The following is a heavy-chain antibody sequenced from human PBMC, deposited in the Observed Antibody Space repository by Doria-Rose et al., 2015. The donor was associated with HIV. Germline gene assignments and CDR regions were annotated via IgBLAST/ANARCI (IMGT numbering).Heavy chain of an antibody. CDR3: ARIKSSRWSHKYYFDF. D-gene: IGHD6-13*01. J-gene: IGHJ4*02. CDR1: GVSLSSPGMG. CDR2: IFSDDEG. V-gene: IGHV2-26*01. Sequence: QVQLVQSGPVLVKPAEALTLTCTVSGVSLSSPGMGVSWIRQPPGKALEWLANIFSDDEGSYKTSLESRLTISRGTSKRQVVLTMTDMDPVDTATYYCARIKSSRWSHKYYFDFWGQGTLVIVSA.